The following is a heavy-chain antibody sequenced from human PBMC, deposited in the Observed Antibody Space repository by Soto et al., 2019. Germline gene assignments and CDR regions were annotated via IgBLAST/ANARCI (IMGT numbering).Heavy chain of an antibody. CDR1: AGSVSSGSYY. CDR3: ARTRDFWSGNDAFDI. V-gene: IGHV4-61*01. D-gene: IGHD3-3*01. J-gene: IGHJ3*02. Sequence: SETLSLTCTVSAGSVSSGSYYWSWIRQPPGKGLEWIGYMYYSGSTNYNPSLKSRVTISLDTSKNQFSLKLSSVTAADTAVYFCARTRDFWSGNDAFDIWGQGTMVTVSS. CDR2: MYYSGST.